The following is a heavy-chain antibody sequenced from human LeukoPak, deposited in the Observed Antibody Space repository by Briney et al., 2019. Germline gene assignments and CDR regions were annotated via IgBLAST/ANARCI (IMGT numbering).Heavy chain of an antibody. CDR3: AGSPRSGWYWFDY. CDR2: ISSSSSTI. V-gene: IGHV3-48*01. CDR1: GFTFSSYS. D-gene: IGHD6-19*01. J-gene: IGHJ4*02. Sequence: PGRSLRLSCAASGFTFSSYSMNWVRQAPGKGLEWVSYISSSSSTIYYADSVKGRFTISRDNSKNTLYLQMNSLRPQDTAVYYCAGSPRSGWYWFDYWGQGTLVTVSS.